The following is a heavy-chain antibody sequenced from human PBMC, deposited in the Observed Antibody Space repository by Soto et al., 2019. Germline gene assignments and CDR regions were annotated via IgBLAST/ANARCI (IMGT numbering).Heavy chain of an antibody. CDR2: IKSKTDGGTT. CDR1: GFTFSDAS. J-gene: IGHJ6*02. Sequence: EVQLVESGGGLVKPGGSLRLSCAASGFTFSDASMNWVRHAPGKGLEWVGRIKSKTDGGTTDYAAPVKGRFTISRDDSKNTMYLQMNSLKTEDTTVYYCTDELVTYYYDMDVSGQGTTVTVS. V-gene: IGHV3-15*07. CDR3: TDELVTYYYDMDV. D-gene: IGHD6-13*01.